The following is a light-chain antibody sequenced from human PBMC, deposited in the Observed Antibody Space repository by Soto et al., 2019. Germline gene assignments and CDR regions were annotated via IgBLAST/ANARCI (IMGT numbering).Light chain of an antibody. J-gene: IGLJ3*02. V-gene: IGLV1-40*01. CDR1: SSNIGAGYD. CDR2: GDT. Sequence: QSVLTQPPSVSGAPGQRVSISCAGGSSNIGAGYDVHWYQQLPRTAPKLLIYGDTNRPSGVPDRFSGSKSGTSASLTIIGLQAEDEADYYCQSYDSSLSGSGVFGGGTKLTVL. CDR3: QSYDSSLSGSGV.